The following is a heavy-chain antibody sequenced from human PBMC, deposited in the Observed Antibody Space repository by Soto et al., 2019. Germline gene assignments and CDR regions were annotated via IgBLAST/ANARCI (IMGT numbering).Heavy chain of an antibody. V-gene: IGHV1-18*01. CDR2: ISAYNGNT. Sequence: QVQLVQSGAEVKKPGASVKVSCKASGYTFTSYGISWVRQAPGQGLEWIGWISAYNGNTNYAQKLQGRVTMTTDTSTSTAYMELRSLRSDDTAVYYCARFWEPHLGTQGHAFDIWGQGTMVTVSS. J-gene: IGHJ3*02. CDR3: ARFWEPHLGTQGHAFDI. D-gene: IGHD1-26*01. CDR1: GYTFTSYG.